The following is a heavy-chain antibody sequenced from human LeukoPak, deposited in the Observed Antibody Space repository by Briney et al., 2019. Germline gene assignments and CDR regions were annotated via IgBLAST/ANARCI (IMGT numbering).Heavy chain of an antibody. D-gene: IGHD6-19*01. CDR1: GFTFSSYG. V-gene: IGHV3-33*01. CDR2: IWYDGSNK. Sequence: GGSLRLSCAASGFTFSSYGMHWVRQAPGKGLEWVGVIWYDGSNKYYADSVKGRFTISRDNSKNTLYLQMNSLRAEDTAVYYCARDHSSGWYSDYFDYWGQGTLVTVSS. CDR3: ARDHSSGWYSDYFDY. J-gene: IGHJ4*02.